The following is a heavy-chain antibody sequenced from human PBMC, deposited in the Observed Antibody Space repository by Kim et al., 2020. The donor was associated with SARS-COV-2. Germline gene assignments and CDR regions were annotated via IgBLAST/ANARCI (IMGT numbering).Heavy chain of an antibody. Sequence: SETLSLTCTVSGGSISSYYWSWIRQPPGKGLEWIGYIYYSGSTNYNPSLKSRVTISVDTSKNQFSLKLSSVTAADTAVYYCASTHIPGYSSSWYTTDNWFDPWGQGTLVTVSS. CDR1: GGSISSYY. CDR3: ASTHIPGYSSSWYTTDNWFDP. CDR2: IYYSGST. J-gene: IGHJ5*02. V-gene: IGHV4-59*01. D-gene: IGHD6-13*01.